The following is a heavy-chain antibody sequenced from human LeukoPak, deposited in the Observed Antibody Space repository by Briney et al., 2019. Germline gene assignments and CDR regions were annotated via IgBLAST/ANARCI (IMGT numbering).Heavy chain of an antibody. D-gene: IGHD1-14*01. J-gene: IGHJ3*02. CDR3: ASLTVEGAFDI. CDR1: GFTFSSYW. Sequence: VGSLRLSCAASGFTFSSYWMSWVRQAPGKGLKWVANIKQDGSEKYYVDSVKGRFTISRDNAKNSLYLQMNSLRAEDTAVYYCASLTVEGAFDIWGQGTMVTVSS. V-gene: IGHV3-7*01. CDR2: IKQDGSEK.